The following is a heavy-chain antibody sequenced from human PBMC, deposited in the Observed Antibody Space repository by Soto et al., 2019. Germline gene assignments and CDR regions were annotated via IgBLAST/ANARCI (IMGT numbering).Heavy chain of an antibody. CDR3: ASSYYDSSGYYPY. CDR1: GGSISSGGYY. V-gene: IGHV4-31*03. CDR2: IYYSGST. D-gene: IGHD3-22*01. J-gene: IGHJ4*02. Sequence: SETLSLTCTVSGGSISSGGYYWSWIRQHPGKGLEWIGYIYYSGSTYYNPSLKSRVTISVDTSKNQFSLKLSSVTAADTAVYYCASSYYDSSGYYPYWGQGTLVTVSS.